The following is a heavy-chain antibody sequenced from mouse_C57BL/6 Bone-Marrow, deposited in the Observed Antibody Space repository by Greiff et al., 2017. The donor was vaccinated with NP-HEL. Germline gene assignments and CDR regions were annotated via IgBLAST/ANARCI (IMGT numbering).Heavy chain of an antibody. Sequence: VQLQQSGAELARPGASVKLSCKASGYTFTSYGISWVKQRPGQGLEWIGEIYPRSGNTYYNDKFKGKATLTADKSSSTAYMELRSLTSEDSAVYFCAREKWFAYWGQGTLVTVTA. J-gene: IGHJ3*01. CDR3: AREKWFAY. CDR2: IYPRSGNT. CDR1: GYTFTSYG. V-gene: IGHV1-81*01.